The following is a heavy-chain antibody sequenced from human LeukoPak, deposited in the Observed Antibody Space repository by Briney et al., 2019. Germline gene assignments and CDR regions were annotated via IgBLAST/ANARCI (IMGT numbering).Heavy chain of an antibody. J-gene: IGHJ4*02. CDR3: AREVLGAVAAFCDY. D-gene: IGHD6-19*01. Sequence: ASVKVSCKASGGTFSSYAISWVRQAPGQGLEWMGRIIPILGIANYAQKVQGRVTITADKSTSTAYMELRSLRSDDTAVYYCAREVLGAVAAFCDYWGQGTLVTVSS. V-gene: IGHV1-69*04. CDR1: GGTFSSYA. CDR2: IIPILGIA.